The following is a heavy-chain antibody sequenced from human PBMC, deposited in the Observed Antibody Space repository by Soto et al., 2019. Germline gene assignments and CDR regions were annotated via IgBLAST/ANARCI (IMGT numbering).Heavy chain of an antibody. CDR2: ISGSGGST. V-gene: IGHV3-23*01. CDR1: GFTFSSYA. CDR3: AKFDFWSGYAHLDY. D-gene: IGHD3-3*01. Sequence: GGSLRLSCAASGFTFSSYAMSWVRQAPGKGLEWVSAISGSGGSTYYADSVKGRFTISRDNSKNTLYLQMNSLRAEDTAVYYCAKFDFWSGYAHLDYWGQGALVTVSS. J-gene: IGHJ4*02.